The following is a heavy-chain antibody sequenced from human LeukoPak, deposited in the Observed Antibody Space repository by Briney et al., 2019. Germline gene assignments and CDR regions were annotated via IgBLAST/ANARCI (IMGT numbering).Heavy chain of an antibody. V-gene: IGHV3-23*01. D-gene: IGHD4-17*01. CDR3: ARGQTGDFDP. CDR2: ISASGGST. J-gene: IGHJ5*02. CDR1: GFTFSSYA. Sequence: GGSLRLSCAASGFTFSSYAMSWVRQAPGKGLEWVSAISASGGSTYYADSVKGRFTISRDNSKNTLYLQMNSLRAEDTAVYYCARGQTGDFDPWGQGTLVTVSS.